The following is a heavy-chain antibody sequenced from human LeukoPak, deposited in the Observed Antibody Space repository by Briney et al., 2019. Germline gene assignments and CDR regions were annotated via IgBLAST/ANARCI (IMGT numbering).Heavy chain of an antibody. Sequence: SETLSLTCTVSGGSISSYYWSWIRQPPGKGPEWIGYIYYSGSTNYNPSLKSRVTISVDTSKNQFSLKLSSVTAADTAVYYCARDRDGGVGASWFDPWGQGTLVTVSS. CDR3: ARDRDGGVGASWFDP. CDR1: GGSISSYY. D-gene: IGHD1-26*01. V-gene: IGHV4-59*01. J-gene: IGHJ5*02. CDR2: IYYSGST.